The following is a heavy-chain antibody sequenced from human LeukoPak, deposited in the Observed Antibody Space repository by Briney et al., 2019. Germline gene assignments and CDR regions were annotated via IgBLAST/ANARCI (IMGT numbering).Heavy chain of an antibody. D-gene: IGHD4-23*01. V-gene: IGHV3-33*01. Sequence: GRSLRLSCAASGFTFSNYGMHWVRQAPGKGLEWVAIIWYDGSNKYYADSVKGRFTISRDNSKNTLYLQMNSLRAEDTAVYYCARDGGYGGDPNDAFDMWGQGTMVTVSS. CDR2: IWYDGSNK. CDR3: ARDGGYGGDPNDAFDM. CDR1: GFTFSNYG. J-gene: IGHJ3*02.